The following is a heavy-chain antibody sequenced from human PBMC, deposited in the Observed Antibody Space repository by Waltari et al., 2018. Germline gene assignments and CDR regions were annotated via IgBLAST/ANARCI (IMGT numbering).Heavy chain of an antibody. CDR3: ASGGGTLNGRNYYYYGMDV. D-gene: IGHD1-7*01. V-gene: IGHV4-34*01. CDR1: GGSFSGYY. CDR2: INHSGST. Sequence: QVQLQQWGAGLLKPSETLSLTCAVYGGSFSGYYWSWIRQPPGKGLEWIGEINHSGSTNYNPSLKSRVTISVDTSKNQFSLKLSSVTAADTAVYYCASGGGTLNGRNYYYYGMDVWGQGTTVTVSS. J-gene: IGHJ6*02.